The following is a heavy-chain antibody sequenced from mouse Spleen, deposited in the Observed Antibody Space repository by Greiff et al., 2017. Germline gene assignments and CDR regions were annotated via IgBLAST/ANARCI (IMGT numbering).Heavy chain of an antibody. CDR1: GYTFTNYW. CDR3: ARYGDYSYYAMDY. J-gene: IGHJ4*01. D-gene: IGHD2-13*01. Sequence: VQLQQSGAELVRPGTSVKMSCKASGYTFTNYWIGWAKQRPGHGLEWIGDIYPGGGYTNYNEKFKGKATLTADKSSSTAYMQFSSLTSEDSAIYYCARYGDYSYYAMDYWGQGTSVTVSS. CDR2: IYPGGGYT. V-gene: IGHV1-63*01.